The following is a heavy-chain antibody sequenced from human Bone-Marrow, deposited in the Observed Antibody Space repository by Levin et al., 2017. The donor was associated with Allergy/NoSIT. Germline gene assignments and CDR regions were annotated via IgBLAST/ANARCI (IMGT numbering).Heavy chain of an antibody. V-gene: IGHV5-51*01. CDR3: ARRGSNSRDGGGWVDP. CDR2: IYPADSDT. D-gene: IGHD6-6*01. Sequence: PGGSLRLSCKGSGYSFTNYWIGWVRQMPGRGLEWMGIIYPADSDTRYSPSFQGQVTMSVDKSNSTAYLQWNSLKASGTAMYCCARRGSNSRDGGGWVDPWGQGTQVTVPS. J-gene: IGHJ5*02. CDR1: GYSFTNYW.